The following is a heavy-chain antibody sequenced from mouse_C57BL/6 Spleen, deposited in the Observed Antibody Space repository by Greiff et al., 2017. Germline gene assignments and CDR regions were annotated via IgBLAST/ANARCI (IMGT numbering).Heavy chain of an antibody. J-gene: IGHJ4*01. CDR1: GYTFTDYY. CDR2: IYPGSGNT. CDR3: GGGGDDGYLDAMDY. D-gene: IGHD2-3*01. V-gene: IGHV1-76*01. Sequence: QVQLQQSGAELVRPGASVKLSCKASGYTFTDYYINWVKQRPGQGLEWIARIYPGSGNTYYNEKFKGKATLTAEKSSSTAYMQLSSLTSVDSALYFCGGGGDDGYLDAMDYWGQGTSVTVSS.